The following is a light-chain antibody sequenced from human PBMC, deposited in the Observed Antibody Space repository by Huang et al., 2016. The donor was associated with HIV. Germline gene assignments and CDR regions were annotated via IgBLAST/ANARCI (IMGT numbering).Light chain of an antibody. Sequence: DIQMTQSPSSLSASVGDRVTITCRASQGIGNYLACYQQKPGKVPHLLIYAASTLQPGVPSRFSGSGSGTDFTLTISSLQPEDVASYYCQKYNSAPLTFAGGTKVEI. V-gene: IGKV1-27*01. CDR2: AAS. CDR3: QKYNSAPLT. CDR1: QGIGNY. J-gene: IGKJ4*01.